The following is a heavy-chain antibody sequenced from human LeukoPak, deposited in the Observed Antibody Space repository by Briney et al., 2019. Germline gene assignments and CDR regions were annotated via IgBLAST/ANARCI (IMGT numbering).Heavy chain of an antibody. J-gene: IGHJ4*02. CDR2: IKSDGSST. V-gene: IGHV3-74*01. CDR3: ARESVLRGYSYGYADS. CDR1: GFTFSDYW. D-gene: IGHD5-18*01. Sequence: PGGSLRLSCAASGFTFSDYWMHWVRQAPGKGLVWVSRIKSDGSSTTYADSVKGRFNISRDSAKNTLYLQLNSLRVEDTAVYYCARESVLRGYSYGYADSWDQGSLVTVSS.